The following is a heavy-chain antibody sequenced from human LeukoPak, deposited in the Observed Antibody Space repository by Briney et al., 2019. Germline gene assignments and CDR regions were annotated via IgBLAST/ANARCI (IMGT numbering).Heavy chain of an antibody. Sequence: SETLSLACTVSGDSISSYYWSWIRQPAGKGLEWIGRIYTSGSTNYSPSLKSRVTMSVDTSKDQFSLKLNSVTAADTAVYYCARDQSGSRAFDYWGQGTLVTVSS. CDR3: ARDQSGSRAFDY. CDR1: GDSISSYY. V-gene: IGHV4-4*07. D-gene: IGHD1-26*01. J-gene: IGHJ4*02. CDR2: IYTSGST.